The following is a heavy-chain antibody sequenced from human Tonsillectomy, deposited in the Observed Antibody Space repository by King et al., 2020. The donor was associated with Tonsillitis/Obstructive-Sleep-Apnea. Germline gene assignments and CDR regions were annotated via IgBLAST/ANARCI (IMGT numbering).Heavy chain of an antibody. Sequence: QLVQSGAEVKKPGESLKISCKGSGYSFTTYWIGWVRQMPWKGLEWMGIIYPGDSDSRYSPSFQGQVTISVDRSFTTAYLQWSSLKASDTAIYYCARSFSRFYAMDVWGQGTTVTVSS. D-gene: IGHD2/OR15-2a*01. CDR1: GYSFTTYW. V-gene: IGHV5-51*03. J-gene: IGHJ6*02. CDR2: IYPGDSDS. CDR3: ARSFSRFYAMDV.